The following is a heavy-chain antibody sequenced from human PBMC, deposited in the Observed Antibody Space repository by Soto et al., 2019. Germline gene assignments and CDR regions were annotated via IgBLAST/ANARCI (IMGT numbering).Heavy chain of an antibody. CDR1: GFTFSSYA. Sequence: PGGSLRLSCAASGFTFSSYAMSWVRQAPGKGLEWVSSISGSGGSTYYADSVKGRFTISRDNSKNTLYLQMNSLRAEDTAVYYCAKARYYDSNGYLYYFDYWGQGTLVPVSS. CDR2: ISGSGGST. V-gene: IGHV3-23*01. D-gene: IGHD3-22*01. J-gene: IGHJ4*02. CDR3: AKARYYDSNGYLYYFDY.